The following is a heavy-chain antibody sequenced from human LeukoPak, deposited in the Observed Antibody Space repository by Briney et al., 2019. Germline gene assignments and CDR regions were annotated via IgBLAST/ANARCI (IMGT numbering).Heavy chain of an antibody. D-gene: IGHD3-3*01. CDR2: IYYSGST. J-gene: IGHJ5*02. V-gene: IGHV4-30-4*01. CDR1: GGSISSGDYC. CDR3: ARASYYDFWSGYCNWFDP. Sequence: SETLSLTCTVSGGSISSGDYCWSWIRQPPGKGLEWIGYIYYSGSTYYNPSLKSRVTISVDTSKNQFSLKLSSVTAADTAVYYCARASYYDFWSGYCNWFDPWGQGTLVTVSS.